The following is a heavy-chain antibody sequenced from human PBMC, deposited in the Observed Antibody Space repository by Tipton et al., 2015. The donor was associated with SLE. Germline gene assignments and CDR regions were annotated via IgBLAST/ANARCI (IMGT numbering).Heavy chain of an antibody. CDR1: GFNFDDYA. CDR3: GKDMWKTVDGVIDH. CDR2: ISWNSDSI. Sequence: SLRLSCAASGFNFDDYAMHWVRQVPGKGLEWVSRISWNSDSIAYGDSVKGRFTISRDNAKNSVFLQMNSLRTEDTALYYCGKDMWKTVDGVIDHWGQGTLVTVSS. D-gene: IGHD6-19*01. J-gene: IGHJ4*02. V-gene: IGHV3-9*01.